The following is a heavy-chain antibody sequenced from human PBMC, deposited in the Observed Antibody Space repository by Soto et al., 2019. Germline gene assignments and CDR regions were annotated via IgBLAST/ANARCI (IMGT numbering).Heavy chain of an antibody. Sequence: SETLSLTCAVSSGSISSSNWWSWVRQPPGKGLEWIGEIYHSGSTNYNPSLKSRVTISVDKSKNQFSLKLSSVTAADTAVYYCARSSCSSTSCLQLDYWGQGTLVTVSS. D-gene: IGHD2-2*01. CDR2: IYHSGST. V-gene: IGHV4-4*02. CDR3: ARSSCSSTSCLQLDY. CDR1: SGSISSSNW. J-gene: IGHJ4*02.